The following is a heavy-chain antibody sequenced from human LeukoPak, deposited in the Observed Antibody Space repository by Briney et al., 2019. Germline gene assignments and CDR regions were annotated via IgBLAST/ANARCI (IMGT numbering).Heavy chain of an antibody. CDR3: AKDAYCSGGSCYIDY. D-gene: IGHD2-15*01. V-gene: IGHV3-30*18. J-gene: IGHJ4*02. CDR1: GFTFSSYG. Sequence: GRSLRLSCAASGFTFSSYGMHWVRQAPGKGLEWVAVISYDGSNKYYADSVKGRFTISRDNSKNTLYLQMNSLRAEDTAVYYCAKDAYCSGGSCYIDYWGQGTLVTVSS. CDR2: ISYDGSNK.